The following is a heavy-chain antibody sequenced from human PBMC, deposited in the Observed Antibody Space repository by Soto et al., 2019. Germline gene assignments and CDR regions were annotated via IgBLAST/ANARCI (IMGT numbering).Heavy chain of an antibody. CDR1: GYSLTSYW. V-gene: IGHV5-51*01. CDR3: ARHDLAWARNAFDI. J-gene: IGHJ3*02. D-gene: IGHD4-4*01. Sequence: GESLKISCTGSGYSLTSYWIRWVRQMPGKGLEWMGIIYPADSDTRYSPSFQGQVTISADKSISTAYLQWSSLKASDTAMYYCARHDLAWARNAFDIWGQGTMVTVSS. CDR2: IYPADSDT.